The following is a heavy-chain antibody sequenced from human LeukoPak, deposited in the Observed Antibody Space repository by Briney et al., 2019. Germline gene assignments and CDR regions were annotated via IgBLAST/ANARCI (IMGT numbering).Heavy chain of an antibody. CDR3: ITDPGAWEPI. V-gene: IGHV3-49*04. J-gene: IGHJ3*02. CDR1: GFTFGDFA. D-gene: IGHD1-26*01. CDR2: IKSTTYGGTT. Sequence: GSLRLSCPASGFTFGDFAMSWVREAPGKGLEWVGFIKSTTYGGTTEYATCVKGRFTISRDDSKRSAYLQMNSLKPEDTAVYYCITDPGAWEPIWGQGTMVTVSS.